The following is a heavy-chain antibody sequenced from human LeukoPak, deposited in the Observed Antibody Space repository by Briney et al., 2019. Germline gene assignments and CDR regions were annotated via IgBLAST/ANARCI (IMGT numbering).Heavy chain of an antibody. CDR2: ISSSSSYI. Sequence: GGSLRLSCAASGFIFSSYSMNWVRQAPGKGLEWVSSISSSSSYIYYADSVKGRFTISRDNAKNSLYLQMNSLRAEDTAVYYCARDHSYGDAFDIWGQGTMVTVSS. CDR1: GFIFSSYS. J-gene: IGHJ3*02. V-gene: IGHV3-21*01. D-gene: IGHD5-18*01. CDR3: ARDHSYGDAFDI.